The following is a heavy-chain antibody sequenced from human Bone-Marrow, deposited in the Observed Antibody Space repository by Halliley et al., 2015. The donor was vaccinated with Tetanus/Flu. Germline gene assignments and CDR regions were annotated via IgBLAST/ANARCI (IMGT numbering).Heavy chain of an antibody. V-gene: IGHV4-4*02. CDR2: IYHNGGT. D-gene: IGHD3-16*01. CDR3: ATGGGNYPFYY. Sequence: KGLEWIGEIYHNGGTNYNPSFKSRVPISVDKSKNHFSLQLSSVTGADTAIYYCATGGGNYPFYYWGQGTLVTVSS. J-gene: IGHJ4*02.